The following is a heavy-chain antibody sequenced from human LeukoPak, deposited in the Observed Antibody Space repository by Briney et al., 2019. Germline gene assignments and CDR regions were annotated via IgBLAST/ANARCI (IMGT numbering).Heavy chain of an antibody. CDR1: GFTFNNYF. CDR3: ARDLVGAAD. J-gene: IGHJ4*02. Sequence: GESLRLSCAASGFTFNNYFMSWVRQAPGKGLEWVANIKQDGSEKYYGDSVKGRFTISRDNTKNTLFLYMDSLRDEDTAVYYCARDLVGAADWGQGTLVTVSS. CDR2: IKQDGSEK. D-gene: IGHD1-26*01. V-gene: IGHV3-7*01.